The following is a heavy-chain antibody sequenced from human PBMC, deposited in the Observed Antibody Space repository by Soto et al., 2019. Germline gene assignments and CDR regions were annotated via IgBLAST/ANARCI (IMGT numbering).Heavy chain of an antibody. J-gene: IGHJ3*01. D-gene: IGHD6-13*01. Sequence: QVQLVQSGPELKKPGSSVKVSCKAPGDTFNSYGISWVRQAPGQGLEWMGGIVPMFGTTNLALKFEDRVTITADEVPTTVYMEIRGLTSEDTAVYYCARDLADVHLWDAFDVWGHGTRVTVSS. V-gene: IGHV1-69*01. CDR3: ARDLADVHLWDAFDV. CDR2: IVPMFGTT. CDR1: GDTFNSYG.